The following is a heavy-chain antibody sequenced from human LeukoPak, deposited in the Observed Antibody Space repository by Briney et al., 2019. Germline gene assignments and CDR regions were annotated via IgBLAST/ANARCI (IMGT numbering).Heavy chain of an antibody. D-gene: IGHD6-19*01. CDR3: AQDRDGWYKDY. Sequence: GGSLRLSCAASGFTFSDYYMSWIRQAPGKGLEWVSYISSSSSYTNYADSVEGRFTISRDNAKNSLYLQMNSLRAEDTAVYYCAQDRDGWYKDYWGQGTLVTVSS. J-gene: IGHJ4*02. CDR1: GFTFSDYY. CDR2: ISSSSSYT. V-gene: IGHV3-11*05.